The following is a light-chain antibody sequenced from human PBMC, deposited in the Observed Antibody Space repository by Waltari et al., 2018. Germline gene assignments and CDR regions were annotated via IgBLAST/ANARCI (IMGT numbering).Light chain of an antibody. CDR3: QQLNSYPLT. CDR1: QGISHY. V-gene: IGKV1-9*01. CDR2: SAS. J-gene: IGKJ4*01. Sequence: DIQLTQSPSFLSASARDRVTITCRASQGISHYLAWYQQKPGKAPKLLTYSASTLQCGAPSRFSGSGSGTEFSLTISSLQPEDFATYYCQQLNSYPLTFGGGTKVEIK.